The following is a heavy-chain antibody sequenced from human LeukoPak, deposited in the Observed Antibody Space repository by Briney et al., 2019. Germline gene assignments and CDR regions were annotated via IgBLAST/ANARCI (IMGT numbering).Heavy chain of an antibody. CDR2: IYYSGST. J-gene: IGHJ4*02. CDR1: GGSISGSSYY. Sequence: PSETLSLTCTVSGGSISGSSYYWGWIRQPPGKGLEWLGSIYYSGSTYYNPSLKSRVTISVDTSKNQFSLKLSSVTAADTAVYYCARQEADFWSGYSDYWGQGTLVTVSS. CDR3: ARQEADFWSGYSDY. V-gene: IGHV4-39*01. D-gene: IGHD3-3*01.